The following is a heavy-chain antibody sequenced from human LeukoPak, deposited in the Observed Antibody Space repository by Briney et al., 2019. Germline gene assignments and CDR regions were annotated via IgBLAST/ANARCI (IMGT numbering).Heavy chain of an antibody. CDR1: GCSISSGNYY. V-gene: IGHV4-61*02. J-gene: IGHJ4*02. CDR2: IYTSGST. CDR3: ARATYEDFDS. Sequence: SQTLSLTCTVSGCSISSGNYYWSWIRPPAGKGLEWVGRIYTSGSTNYNPSLKSRVTISVDMSKSQFSLKLSSVIAADTAVYYCARATYEDFDSWGQGTLVTVSS. D-gene: IGHD3-22*01.